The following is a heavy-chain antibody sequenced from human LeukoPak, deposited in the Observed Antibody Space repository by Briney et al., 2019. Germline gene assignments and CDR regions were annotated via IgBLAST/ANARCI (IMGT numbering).Heavy chain of an antibody. D-gene: IGHD6-19*01. CDR2: MNQDGSEK. Sequence: GGSLRLSCAASGFTFSSYWMSWVRQAPGKGLEWVANMNQDGSEKYYVDSVKGRFTISRDNAENSLYLQMNSLRAEDTAVYYCARESGSGWAYLDYWGQGTLVTVSS. J-gene: IGHJ4*02. V-gene: IGHV3-7*01. CDR1: GFTFSSYW. CDR3: ARESGSGWAYLDY.